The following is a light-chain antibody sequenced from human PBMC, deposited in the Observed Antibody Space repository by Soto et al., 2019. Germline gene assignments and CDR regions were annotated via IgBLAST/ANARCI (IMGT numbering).Light chain of an antibody. CDR3: QQYGNSLPWT. CDR1: QIVSNNY. Sequence: EIVLTQSPGTLSLSPGEGATLSCRASQIVSNNYLAWYQQKPGQAPRLLVYGASRRATGIPDRFSGSGSGTDFTLTISRLEPEDFAVYYCQQYGNSLPWTFGQGTKVAIK. V-gene: IGKV3-20*01. CDR2: GAS. J-gene: IGKJ1*01.